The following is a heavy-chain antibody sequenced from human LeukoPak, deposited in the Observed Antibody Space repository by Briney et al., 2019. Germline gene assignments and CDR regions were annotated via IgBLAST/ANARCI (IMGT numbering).Heavy chain of an antibody. Sequence: SETLSLTCAVYGGSFSGYYWSWIRQPPGKGLEWIGEINHSGSTNYNPSLKSRVTISVDTSKNQFSLKLSSVTAADTAVYYCARGVGATFGNWGQETLVTVSS. CDR1: GGSFSGYY. J-gene: IGHJ4*02. V-gene: IGHV4-34*01. CDR3: ARGVGATFGN. D-gene: IGHD1-26*01. CDR2: INHSGST.